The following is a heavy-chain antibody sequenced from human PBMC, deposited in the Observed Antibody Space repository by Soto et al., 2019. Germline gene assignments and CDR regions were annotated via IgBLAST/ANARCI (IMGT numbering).Heavy chain of an antibody. CDR1: GFTFSSYS. Sequence: PGGSLRLSCAASGFTFSSYSMNWVRQAPGKGLEWVSYISSSSNTIYYAESVKGRFTISRDNAKNSLYLQMNSLRAEDTAVYYCARGSITMVRGVFGYYYGMDVWGQGTTVTVSS. J-gene: IGHJ6*02. D-gene: IGHD3-10*01. CDR3: ARGSITMVRGVFGYYYGMDV. V-gene: IGHV3-48*01. CDR2: ISSSSNTI.